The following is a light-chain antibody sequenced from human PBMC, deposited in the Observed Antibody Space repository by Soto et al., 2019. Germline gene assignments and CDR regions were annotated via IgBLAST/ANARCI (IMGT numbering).Light chain of an antibody. Sequence: DIQMTQSPSSLSAGVGDRVTVSCRARQSIMNFLNWYQHKPAQAPKLLIYAASSLQGGVTSRFSGSGSATDFTLIISNFQPEDFVNYYCQQTYRTPDTFGQGPKVEIK. CDR3: QQTYRTPDT. V-gene: IGKV1-39*01. CDR1: QSIMNF. J-gene: IGKJ1*01. CDR2: AAS.